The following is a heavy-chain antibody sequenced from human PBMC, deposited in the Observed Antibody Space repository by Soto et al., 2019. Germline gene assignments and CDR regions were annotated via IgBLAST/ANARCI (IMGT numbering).Heavy chain of an antibody. CDR1: GFTFSSYG. J-gene: IGHJ6*02. CDR3: VNDGSSGWTYYYGMDV. D-gene: IGHD6-19*01. V-gene: IGHV3-30*18. Sequence: QVQLVESGGGVVQPGRSLRLSCAASGFTFSSYGMHWVRQAPGKGLEWVAVISYDGSNKYYAASLKGRFTVSRDNSKNALYLHMSSLRDEDTAVYYCVNDGSSGWTYYYGMDVWGQGTTGTVAS. CDR2: ISYDGSNK.